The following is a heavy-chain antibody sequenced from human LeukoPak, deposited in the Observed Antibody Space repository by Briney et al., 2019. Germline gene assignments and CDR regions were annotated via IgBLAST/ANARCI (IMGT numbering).Heavy chain of an antibody. Sequence: SETLSLTCTVSGGSIRSYYWSWIRQPPGKGLEWIGYIYYSGSTNYNPSLKSRVTISVDTSKNQFSLKLSSVTAADTAVYYCATDLFSYGVQIEGFDYWGQGTLVTVSS. CDR2: IYYSGST. CDR3: ATDLFSYGVQIEGFDY. CDR1: GGSIRSYY. J-gene: IGHJ4*02. V-gene: IGHV4-59*12. D-gene: IGHD4-17*01.